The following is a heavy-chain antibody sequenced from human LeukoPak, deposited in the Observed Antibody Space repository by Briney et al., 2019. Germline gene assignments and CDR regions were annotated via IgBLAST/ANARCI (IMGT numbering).Heavy chain of an antibody. J-gene: IGHJ4*02. CDR3: ARALGYCSGGSCYAPDY. CDR2: IYGSGGST. Sequence: GGSLRLSCAASGFTFSSYAMSWVRQAAGKGLEWVSAIYGSGGSTYYADSVKGRFTISRDNAKNSLYLQMNSLRAEDTAVYYCARALGYCSGGSCYAPDYWGQGTLVTVSS. D-gene: IGHD2-15*01. CDR1: GFTFSSYA. V-gene: IGHV3-23*01.